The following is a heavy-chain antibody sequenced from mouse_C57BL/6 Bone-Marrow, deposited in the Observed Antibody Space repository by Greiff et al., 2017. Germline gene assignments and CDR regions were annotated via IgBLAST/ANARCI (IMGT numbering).Heavy chain of an antibody. CDR1: GFTFSDYY. CDR3: ARAASIDYGYGFAY. J-gene: IGHJ3*01. CDR2: INYDGSSN. D-gene: IGHD2-2*01. Sequence: EVKLMASEGGLVQPGSSMKLSCTASGFTFSDYYMAWVRQVPEKGLEWVANINYDGSSNYYLDSLKSRFIISRDNAKNILYLQMSSLKSEDTATYYCARAASIDYGYGFAYWGQGTLVTVSA. V-gene: IGHV5-16*01.